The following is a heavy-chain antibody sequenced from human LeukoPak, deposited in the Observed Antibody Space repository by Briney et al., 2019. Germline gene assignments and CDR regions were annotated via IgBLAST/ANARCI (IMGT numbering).Heavy chain of an antibody. V-gene: IGHV3-15*01. CDR2: IRTKIDGETA. J-gene: IGHJ6*02. CDR3: TTERNWELLRPYGMDI. Sequence: GGSLRLSCAASGFNFNFVWMSWVRQAPGKGLEWVGRIRTKIDGETADYAAPVKGRFTISRDDSKTTLYLRMNSLKTEDSAVYYCTTERNWELLRPYGMDIWGQGTTVTVSS. D-gene: IGHD1-26*01. CDR1: GFNFNFVW.